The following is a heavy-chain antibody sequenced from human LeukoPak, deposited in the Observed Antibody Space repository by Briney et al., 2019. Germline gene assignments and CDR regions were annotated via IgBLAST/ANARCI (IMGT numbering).Heavy chain of an antibody. V-gene: IGHV3-23*01. J-gene: IGHJ4*02. CDR1: GFTLSSYT. CDR3: AKDGGLWVSAHWGDS. CDR2: ITTGGPNT. Sequence: GGSLRLSCTASGFTLSSYTMSWVRQAPGKGLKWASTITTGGPNTYYADSVKGRFTVSRDDSKNTLYLQMNSLRAEDTAVYYCAKDGGLWVSAHWGDSWGRGTLVTVSS. D-gene: IGHD7-27*01.